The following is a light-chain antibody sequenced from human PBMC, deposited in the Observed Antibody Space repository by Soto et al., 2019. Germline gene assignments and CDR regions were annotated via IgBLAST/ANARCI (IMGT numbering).Light chain of an antibody. Sequence: QSALTQPPSASGSPGQSVTISCTGTSSDVGGYNSVSWYQHHPGKAPQLMIYGVTKRPSGVPDRFSGSKSGNTASLTVSGLPADDEADYYCSSYVGSSSVVVFGGGTKLTVL. CDR2: GVT. CDR3: SSYVGSSSVVV. CDR1: SSDVGGYNS. J-gene: IGLJ3*02. V-gene: IGLV2-8*01.